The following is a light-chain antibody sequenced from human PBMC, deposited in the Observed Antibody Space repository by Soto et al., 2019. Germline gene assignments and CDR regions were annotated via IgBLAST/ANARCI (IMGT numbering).Light chain of an antibody. Sequence: EIVLTQSPGTLSLSPGERATLSCRASQSVSSCYLAWYQQKHGQAPSLLIYGASSRATGTPDMFSGSGAGTDFSLTISRLEPEDVAVYYCQQYGSSPRTFGQGTKVEIK. CDR3: QQYGSSPRT. V-gene: IGKV3-20*01. J-gene: IGKJ1*01. CDR2: GAS. CDR1: QSVSSCY.